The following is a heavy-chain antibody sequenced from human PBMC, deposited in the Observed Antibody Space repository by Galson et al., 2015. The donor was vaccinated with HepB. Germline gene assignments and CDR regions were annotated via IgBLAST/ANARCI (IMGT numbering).Heavy chain of an antibody. D-gene: IGHD1-26*01. J-gene: IGHJ4*02. V-gene: IGHV1-3*01. CDR3: ASTAVEWERAIDH. CDR1: GYSFTSHA. CDR2: INGDNTNT. Sequence: SVKVSCKASGYSFTSHAMHWVRQAPGQRLEWMGWINGDNTNTKYSKKFQGRVTITRDTSAGTEYMEMSSVRSEDTAVYYCASTAVEWERAIDHWGPGTLGTVSS.